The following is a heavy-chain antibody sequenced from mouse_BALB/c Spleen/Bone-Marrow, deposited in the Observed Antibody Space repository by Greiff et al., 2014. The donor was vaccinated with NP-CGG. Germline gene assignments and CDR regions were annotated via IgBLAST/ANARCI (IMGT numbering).Heavy chain of an antibody. V-gene: IGHV1-7*01. CDR3: ARYGNYGDYFDY. CDR1: GYTFTSYW. D-gene: IGHD2-1*01. Sequence: VQLQQSGAELAKPGASVKMTCKASGYTFTSYWMHWVKQRPGQGLEWIGYINPSTGYTEYNQKFKDKATLTADKSSSTAYMQLSSLTSEDSAVYYCARYGNYGDYFDYWGQGTTLTVSS. CDR2: INPSTGYT. J-gene: IGHJ2*01.